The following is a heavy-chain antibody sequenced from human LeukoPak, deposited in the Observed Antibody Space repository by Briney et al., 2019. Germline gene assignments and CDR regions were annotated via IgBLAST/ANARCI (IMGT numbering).Heavy chain of an antibody. V-gene: IGHV1-8*01. CDR1: GYTFTTYD. CDR3: ARDIVVVVAATWDAFDI. D-gene: IGHD2-15*01. Sequence: GASVKVSCKASGYTFTTYDINWVRQATGQGIEWMGWMKPNSGNTGYAQKFQGRVTMTRDTSISTAYMELSRLRSDDTAVYYCARDIVVVVAATWDAFDIWGQGTMVTVSS. CDR2: MKPNSGNT. J-gene: IGHJ3*02.